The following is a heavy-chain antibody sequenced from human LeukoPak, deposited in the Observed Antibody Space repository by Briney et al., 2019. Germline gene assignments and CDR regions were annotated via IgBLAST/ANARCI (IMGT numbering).Heavy chain of an antibody. Sequence: PGGSLRLSCAASGFTFSTYAMTWVRQAPGKGLEWIGCIYYSGSTNYNPSLKSRVTISVDTSKNQFSLKLSSVTAADTAVYYCARPLRDTRAFDIWGQGTMVTVSS. CDR2: IYYSGST. CDR3: ARPLRDTRAFDI. V-gene: IGHV4-59*12. J-gene: IGHJ3*02. CDR1: GFTFSTYA.